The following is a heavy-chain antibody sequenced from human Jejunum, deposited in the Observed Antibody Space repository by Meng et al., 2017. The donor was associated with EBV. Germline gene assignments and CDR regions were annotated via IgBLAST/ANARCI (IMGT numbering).Heavy chain of an antibody. CDR1: GFTFSGHA. J-gene: IGHJ4*02. V-gene: IGHV3-30-3*01. D-gene: IGHD3-16*01. CDR3: TREWGADY. CDR2: ISNDGNNK. Sequence: QVKLGGSGGGGVQPGRSLRLSCAASGFTFSGHAMQWVRQAPGKGLKWVALISNDGNNKYYADSVKGRFTISRDNSKNTLYLQMNSLRVDDTALYYCTREWGADYWGQGTLVTVSS.